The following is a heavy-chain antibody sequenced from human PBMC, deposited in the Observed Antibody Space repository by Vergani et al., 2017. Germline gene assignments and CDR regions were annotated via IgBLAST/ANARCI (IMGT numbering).Heavy chain of an antibody. CDR2: IIPILGIA. CDR1: GGTFSSYA. D-gene: IGHD6-13*01. Sequence: QVQLVQSGAEVKKPGSSVKVSCKASGGTFSSYAISWVRQAPGQGLEWMGRIIPILGIANYAQKFQGRVTITADKSTSTAYMELSSLRSVDTAVYYCARDGAAAGRWFDPWGQGTLVTVSS. V-gene: IGHV1-69*04. J-gene: IGHJ5*02. CDR3: ARDGAAAGRWFDP.